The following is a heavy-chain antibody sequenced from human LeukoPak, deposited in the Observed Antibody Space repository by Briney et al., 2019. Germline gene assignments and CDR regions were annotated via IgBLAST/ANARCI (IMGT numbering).Heavy chain of an antibody. V-gene: IGHV3-21*01. CDR3: ARDFMDDYVWGSYRGY. J-gene: IGHJ4*02. D-gene: IGHD3-16*02. Sequence: GGSLRLSCAASGFTFSSYIMNWVRQAPRKGLEWVSSISSSSSYIYYADSVKGRFTISRDNAKNSLYLQMNSLRAEDTAVYYCARDFMDDYVWGSYRGYWGQGTLVTVSS. CDR1: GFTFSSYI. CDR2: ISSSSSYI.